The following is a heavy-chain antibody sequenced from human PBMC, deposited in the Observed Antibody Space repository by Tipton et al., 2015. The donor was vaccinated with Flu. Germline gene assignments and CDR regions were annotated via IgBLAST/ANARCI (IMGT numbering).Heavy chain of an antibody. J-gene: IGHJ6*02. Sequence: TLSLTCSVSGGSISNYDYYWGWIRQPPGKGLEWIASIYYSGTTYYNPSLKSRVTISVDTSKNQFSLKVNSVTAADTAVYYCATPALYYYYSGLDVWGRGTTVTVSS. D-gene: IGHD2/OR15-2a*01. CDR2: IYYSGTT. CDR3: ATPALYYYYSGLDV. V-gene: IGHV4-39*01. CDR1: GGSISNYDYY.